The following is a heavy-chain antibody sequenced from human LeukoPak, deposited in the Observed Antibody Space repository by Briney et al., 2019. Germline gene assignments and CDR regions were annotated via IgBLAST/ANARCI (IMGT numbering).Heavy chain of an antibody. J-gene: IGHJ4*02. D-gene: IGHD3-10*01. Sequence: NPSETLSLTCTVSGYSISSGYYWGWIRQPPGKGLEWIGSIYHSGSTYYNPSLKSRVTISVDTSKNQFSLKLSSVTAADTAVYYCARVGGTYYYGSGSFYFDYWGQGTLVTVSS. CDR1: GYSISSGYY. CDR2: IYHSGST. V-gene: IGHV4-38-2*02. CDR3: ARVGGTYYYGSGSFYFDY.